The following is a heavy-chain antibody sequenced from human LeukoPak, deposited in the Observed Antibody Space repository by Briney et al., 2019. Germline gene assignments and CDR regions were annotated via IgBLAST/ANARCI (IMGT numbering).Heavy chain of an antibody. CDR3: TREDHSNYNY. Sequence: PGGSLRLSCAASGFPFRSYWMAWVRQAPGKGLEGVASIKQDGGETFYVDSVKGRFTISRDNAKNSLYLQMNSLRAEDTAVYYCTREDHSNYNYWGQGTLVTVSS. D-gene: IGHD4-11*01. CDR1: GFPFRSYW. J-gene: IGHJ4*02. CDR2: IKQDGGET. V-gene: IGHV3-7*01.